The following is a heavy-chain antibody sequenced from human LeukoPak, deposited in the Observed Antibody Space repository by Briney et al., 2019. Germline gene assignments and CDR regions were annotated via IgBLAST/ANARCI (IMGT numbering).Heavy chain of an antibody. CDR2: IYYSGST. V-gene: IGHV4-39*01. J-gene: IGHJ3*02. D-gene: IGHD3-22*01. Sequence: SETLSLTCTVSGGSISSSNYYWGWIRQSPGKGLEWIGSIYYSGSTYYNPSLKSRVTISVDTSKNQFSLKLSSVTAADTAVYYCARHAPMIVVVVAFDIWGQGTMVTVSS. CDR1: GGSISSSNYY. CDR3: ARHAPMIVVVVAFDI.